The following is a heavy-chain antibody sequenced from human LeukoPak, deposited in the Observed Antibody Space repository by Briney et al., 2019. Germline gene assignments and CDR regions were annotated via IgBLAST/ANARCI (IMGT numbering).Heavy chain of an antibody. J-gene: IGHJ4*02. V-gene: IGHV3-7*01. D-gene: IGHD5-24*01. CDR2: IKEDGSEK. Sequence: GGSLRLSCAASGFTFSTYSMSWGRPAPGRGLEWVANIKEDGSEKYYVDSVRGRFTISRDNAKNSLFLQMNRVRAEDTAVYYCASDGSRAINYWGQGNLVTVS. CDR3: ASDGSRAINY. CDR1: GFTFSTYS.